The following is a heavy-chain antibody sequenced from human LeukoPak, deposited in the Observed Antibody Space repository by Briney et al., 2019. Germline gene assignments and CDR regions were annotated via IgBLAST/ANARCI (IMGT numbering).Heavy chain of an antibody. CDR1: GFTFSSYS. D-gene: IGHD1-26*01. CDR3: ARDWDSVGASGSYLYDAFDI. CDR2: ISSSSSYI. J-gene: IGHJ3*02. Sequence: GGSLRLSCAASGFTFSSYSMNWVRQAPGKGLEWVSSISSSSSYIYYADSVKGRFTISRDNAKNSLYLQMNSLRAEDTAVYYCARDWDSVGASGSYLYDAFDIWGQGTMVTVSS. V-gene: IGHV3-21*01.